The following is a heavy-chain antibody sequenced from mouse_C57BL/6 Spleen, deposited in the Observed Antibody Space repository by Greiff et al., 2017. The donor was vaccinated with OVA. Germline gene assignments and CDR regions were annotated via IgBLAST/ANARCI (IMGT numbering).Heavy chain of an antibody. CDR3: AIGRGTAYAMDY. D-gene: IGHD6-5*01. CDR1: GFTFSDYG. CDR2: ISSGNSTI. V-gene: IGHV5-17*01. Sequence: EVQLVESGGGLVKPGGSLKLSCAASGFTFSDYGMHWVRQAPEKGLEWVAYISSGNSTIYYADTVKGRFTISRDNAKNTLYLQMSSLRSEDTAMYYCAIGRGTAYAMDYWGQGTTLTVSS. J-gene: IGHJ2*01.